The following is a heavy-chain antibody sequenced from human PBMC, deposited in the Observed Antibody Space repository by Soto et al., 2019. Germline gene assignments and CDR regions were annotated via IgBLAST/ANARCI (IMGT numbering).Heavy chain of an antibody. CDR2: IYYSGST. Sequence: QVQLQESGPGLVKPSQTLSLTCTVSGGSISSGGYYWSWIRQHPGKGLEWIGYIYYSGSTYYNPSIKSRVTESVDTSKNTFSLQLSSVTAAGEAVYYCARDPGAYDILTGWSPRGWFDPWGQGTLVTVSS. D-gene: IGHD3-9*01. CDR1: GGSISSGGYY. V-gene: IGHV4-31*03. CDR3: ARDPGAYDILTGWSPRGWFDP. J-gene: IGHJ5*02.